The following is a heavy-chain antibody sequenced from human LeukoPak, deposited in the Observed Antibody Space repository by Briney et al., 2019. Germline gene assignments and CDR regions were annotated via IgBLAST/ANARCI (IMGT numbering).Heavy chain of an antibody. V-gene: IGHV4-4*09. Sequence: SETLSLTCTVSGGSIRSYYWSWIRQPPGKGLEWIGNIYTRGSTNYDSSLKSRVTISVDTSKNQFALKLSSVTAADTAVYYCARQGISARLYYYYYFLDVWGKGTTVTVSS. D-gene: IGHD6-6*01. CDR3: ARQGISARLYYYYYFLDV. CDR1: GGSIRSYY. CDR2: IYTRGST. J-gene: IGHJ6*03.